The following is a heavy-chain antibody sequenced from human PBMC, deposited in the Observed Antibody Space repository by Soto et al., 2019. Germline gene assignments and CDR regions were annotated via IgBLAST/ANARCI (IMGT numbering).Heavy chain of an antibody. CDR3: AKYGGSRDTYYDILTGLNDAFDI. V-gene: IGHV3-30*18. J-gene: IGHJ3*02. D-gene: IGHD3-9*01. CDR2: ISYDGSNK. Sequence: QVQLVESGGGVVQPGRSLRLSCAASGFTFSSYGMHWVRQAPGKGLEWVAVISYDGSNKYYADSVKGRFTISRDNSKNALYLQMNSLRAEDTAVYYCAKYGGSRDTYYDILTGLNDAFDIWGQGTMVTVSS. CDR1: GFTFSSYG.